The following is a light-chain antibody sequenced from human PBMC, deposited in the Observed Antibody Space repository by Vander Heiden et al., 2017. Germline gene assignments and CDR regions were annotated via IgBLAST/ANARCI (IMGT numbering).Light chain of an antibody. Sequence: DIKMPQSPSSLSASVGDRVTITCRASQSISSYLNWYQQKPGKAPKLLIYAASSLQSGVPSRFSGSGSGTDFTLTISSLQPEDFATYYCQQSYSTPYTFGQGTKVEIK. CDR3: QQSYSTPYT. V-gene: IGKV1-39*01. CDR1: QSISSY. J-gene: IGKJ1*01. CDR2: AAS.